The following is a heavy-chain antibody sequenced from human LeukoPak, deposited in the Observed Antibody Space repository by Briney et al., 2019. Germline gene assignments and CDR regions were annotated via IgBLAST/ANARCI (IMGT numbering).Heavy chain of an antibody. V-gene: IGHV3-23*01. J-gene: IGHJ6*03. CDR2: INGGGNTT. D-gene: IGHD6-19*01. CDR3: TKELHVAVAVADYYYFYMDV. Sequence: GGSLRLSWAASGFAFSSFAMGWVRQPPGKGLEWLSTINGGGNTTFYADSVKGRSTISRDNSKNTLYLHMDSLRPDDTAIYYCTKELHVAVAVADYYYFYMDVWGRGTAVTVSS. CDR1: GFAFSSFA.